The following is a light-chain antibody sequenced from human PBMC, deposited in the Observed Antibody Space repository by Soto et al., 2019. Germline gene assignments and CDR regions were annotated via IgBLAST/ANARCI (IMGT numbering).Light chain of an antibody. CDR2: LNSDGSH. Sequence: QLVLTQSPSASASLGASVKLTCTLSSGHSSYAIAWHQQQPEKGPRYLMKLNSDGSHSKGDGIPDRFSGSSSGAERYLTISGLQSEDEADCYCQTWGTGTGVFGGGTKLTVL. J-gene: IGLJ3*02. CDR3: QTWGTGTGV. V-gene: IGLV4-69*01. CDR1: SGHSSYA.